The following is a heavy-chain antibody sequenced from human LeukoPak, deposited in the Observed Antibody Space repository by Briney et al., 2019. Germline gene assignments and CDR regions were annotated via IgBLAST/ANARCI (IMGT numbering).Heavy chain of an antibody. V-gene: IGHV3-66*02. CDR3: ARDRLTDYDFWSGYQTSYWFDP. CDR2: IYSGSST. D-gene: IGHD3-3*01. CDR1: GFTVSSNY. Sequence: GSLRLSCAASGFTVSSNYMSWVRQAPGKGLEWVSVIYSGSSTYYADSVKGRFTISRGNSKNTLYLQMNSLRAEDTAVYYCARDRLTDYDFWSGYQTSYWFDPWGQGTLVTVSS. J-gene: IGHJ5*02.